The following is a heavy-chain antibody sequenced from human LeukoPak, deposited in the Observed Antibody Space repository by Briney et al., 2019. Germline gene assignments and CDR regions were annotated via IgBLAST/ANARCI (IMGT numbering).Heavy chain of an antibody. D-gene: IGHD6-19*01. CDR1: GYSISNAYY. J-gene: IGHJ3*02. Sequence: SETLSLTCTVSGYSISNAYYWGWIRQPPRKGLEWIGSLYHSGSTYYNPSLKSRVTTSVDTSKNRFSLKLTSATAADTAVYYCARSQQWLVLPGAFDIWGQGTMVTVSS. CDR2: LYHSGST. CDR3: ARSQQWLVLPGAFDI. V-gene: IGHV4-38-2*02.